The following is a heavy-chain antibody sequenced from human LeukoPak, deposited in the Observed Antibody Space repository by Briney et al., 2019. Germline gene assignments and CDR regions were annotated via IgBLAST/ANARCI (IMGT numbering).Heavy chain of an antibody. CDR1: GGSINRGSSY. D-gene: IGHD6-13*01. J-gene: IGHJ5*02. V-gene: IGHV4-61*09. CDR3: ASVYSSSWRGWFDP. CDR2: IYTTGTT. Sequence: PSETLSLTCTVSGGSINRGSSYWDWLRQSAGRGLEWIGHIYTTGTTNCNPSLKSRVTMSVDTSKNQFSLKLSAVTAVDTAVYYCASVYSSSWRGWFDPWGQGTLVTVSS.